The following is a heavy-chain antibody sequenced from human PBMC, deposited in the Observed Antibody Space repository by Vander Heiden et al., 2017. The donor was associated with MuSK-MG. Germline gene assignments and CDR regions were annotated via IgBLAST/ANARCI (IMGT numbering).Heavy chain of an antibody. V-gene: IGHV3-23*01. CDR3: AKDLGGEYYYYMDV. J-gene: IGHJ6*03. D-gene: IGHD3-10*01. CDR1: GFTFSSYA. Sequence: EVQLLESGGGLVQPGGSLRLSCAASGFTFSSYAISWVRQAPGKGLEWVSAISGSGGSTYYADSVKGRFTISRDNSKNTLYLQMNSLRAEDTAVYYCAKDLGGEYYYYMDVWGKGTTVTVSS. CDR2: ISGSGGST.